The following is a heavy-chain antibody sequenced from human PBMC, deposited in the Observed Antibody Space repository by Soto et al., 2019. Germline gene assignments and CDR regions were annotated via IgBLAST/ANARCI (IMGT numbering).Heavy chain of an antibody. J-gene: IGHJ4*02. CDR2: IKVSTGIT. CDR3: ARHYSCDWHFVFDY. V-gene: IGHV1-18*01. Sequence: GASVKVSCKASGYTFVNHGVSWVRQAPGQGLEWMGWIKVSTGITNYAGNFQGRVTMTTDTSTSTAYMELRSLRSDDTAVYYCARHYSCDWHFVFDYWGQGTRVTVSS. CDR1: GYTFVNHG. D-gene: IGHD6-19*01.